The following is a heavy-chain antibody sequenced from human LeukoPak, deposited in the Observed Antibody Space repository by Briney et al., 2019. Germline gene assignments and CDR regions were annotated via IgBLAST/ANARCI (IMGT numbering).Heavy chain of an antibody. Sequence: GGSLRLSCAASGFSFSTQRMHWVRQAPGKGLVWVSYINIDVRNTGYADSVKGRFTISRDSSKNTLFLHMNTLRAEDTAIYYCAKDRTVGASYWYFDLWGRGTLVTVSS. V-gene: IGHV3-74*01. J-gene: IGHJ2*01. CDR1: GFSFSTQR. CDR2: INIDVRNT. D-gene: IGHD1-26*01. CDR3: AKDRTVGASYWYFDL.